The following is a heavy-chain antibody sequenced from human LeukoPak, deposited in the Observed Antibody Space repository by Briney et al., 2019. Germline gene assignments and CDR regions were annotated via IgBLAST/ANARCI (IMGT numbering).Heavy chain of an antibody. CDR1: GYSISSGYY. CDR3: ARDSALAQAVMFDY. D-gene: IGHD6-19*01. J-gene: IGHJ4*02. Sequence: SETLSLTCTVSGYSISSGYYWGWIRQPPGKGLEWTGSIDHSGSTYYNASLKSRITISGDTSKNQFSLKLSSVTAADTAVYYCARDSALAQAVMFDYWGQGTLVTVSS. V-gene: IGHV4-38-2*02. CDR2: IDHSGST.